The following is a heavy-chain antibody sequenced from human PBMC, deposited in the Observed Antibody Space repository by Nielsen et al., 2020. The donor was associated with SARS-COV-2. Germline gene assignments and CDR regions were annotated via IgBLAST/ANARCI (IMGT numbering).Heavy chain of an antibody. CDR2: INPSGGST. Sequence: ASVKVSCKASGYTFTSYYMHWVRQAPGQGLEWMGIINPSGGSTSYAQKFQGRVTMTRDTSTSTVYMELSSLRSEDTAVYYYARGHTSIAASYYYYYYMDVWGKGTTVTVSS. J-gene: IGHJ6*03. D-gene: IGHD6-6*01. CDR3: ARGHTSIAASYYYYYYMDV. CDR1: GYTFTSYY. V-gene: IGHV1-46*01.